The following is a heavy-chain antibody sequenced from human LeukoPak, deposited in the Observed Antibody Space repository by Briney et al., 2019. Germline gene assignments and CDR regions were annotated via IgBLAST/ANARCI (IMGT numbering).Heavy chain of an antibody. CDR2: IYYSGGNT. CDR3: AKDQGQAVVPRRFDN. V-gene: IGHV3-23*01. J-gene: IGHJ4*02. D-gene: IGHD2-2*01. Sequence: PGGSLRLSCAASGFMFSNFAMSWVRQAPGKGLEWVSTIYYSGGNTYSADSVKGRFTISRDNAKNTLYRQMNSLRAEDTAVYYCAKDQGQAVVPRRFDNWGQGTLVTVSS. CDR1: GFMFSNFA.